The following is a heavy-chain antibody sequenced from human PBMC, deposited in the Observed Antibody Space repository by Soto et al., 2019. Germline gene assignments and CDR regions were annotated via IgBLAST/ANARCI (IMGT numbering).Heavy chain of an antibody. V-gene: IGHV1-18*01. CDR2: ISAYNGKT. Sequence: ASVKVSFKASGYGFSTSGIFWVRQAPGQGLEWMGWISAYNGKTDYAQKFQDRVTMTIDTSTTTAYMDLRSLTSDDTAVYFCARGEGDILTTFFFRGYYYGLDVWGQGTSVTVSS. CDR3: ARGEGDILTTFFFRGYYYGLDV. CDR1: GYGFSTSG. J-gene: IGHJ6*02. D-gene: IGHD3-9*01.